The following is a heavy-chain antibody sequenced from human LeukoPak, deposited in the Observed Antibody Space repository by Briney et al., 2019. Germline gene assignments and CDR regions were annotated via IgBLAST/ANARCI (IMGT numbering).Heavy chain of an antibody. Sequence: GGSLRHSCAAPRFTLSIYAMSSVRPAPGKGRECVSRICGSGSSTYYADSVKARFTISRDNSKNTLYLQMNSLRAEDTAVYYCAKDLRGYYYDSSADYWGQGTLVAVSS. CDR3: AKDLRGYYYDSSADY. CDR1: RFTLSIYA. V-gene: IGHV3-23*01. J-gene: IGHJ4*02. D-gene: IGHD3-22*01. CDR2: ICGSGSST.